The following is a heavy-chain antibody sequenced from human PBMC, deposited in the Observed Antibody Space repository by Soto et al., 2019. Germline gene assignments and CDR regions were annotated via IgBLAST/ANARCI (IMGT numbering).Heavy chain of an antibody. Sequence: GGSLRLSCAASGFTFSSYSMNWVRQAPGKGLEWVSSISSSSSYIYYADSVKGRFTISRDNAKNSLYLQMNSLSAEDTAVYYCARANWGSYDAFDIWGQGTMVTVSS. V-gene: IGHV3-21*01. CDR2: ISSSSSYI. CDR1: GFTFSSYS. CDR3: ARANWGSYDAFDI. D-gene: IGHD7-27*01. J-gene: IGHJ3*02.